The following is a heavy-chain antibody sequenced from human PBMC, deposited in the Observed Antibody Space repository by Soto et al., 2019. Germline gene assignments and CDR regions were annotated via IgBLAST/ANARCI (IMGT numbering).Heavy chain of an antibody. Sequence: ASVKVSCKASGYTFTSYGISWVRQAPGQGLEWMGWISAYNGNTNYAQKLQGRVTMTTDTSTSTAYMELRSLRSDDTAVYYCANDFAYFYDSSADFTWFDPWGQGTLVNVSS. CDR3: ANDFAYFYDSSADFTWFDP. V-gene: IGHV1-18*01. CDR2: ISAYNGNT. CDR1: GYTFTSYG. J-gene: IGHJ5*02. D-gene: IGHD3-22*01.